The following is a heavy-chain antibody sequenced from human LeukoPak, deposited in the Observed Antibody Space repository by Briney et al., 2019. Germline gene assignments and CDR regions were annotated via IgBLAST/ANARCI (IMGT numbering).Heavy chain of an antibody. CDR3: TKNSGSYFSRFFDY. J-gene: IGHJ4*02. CDR2: IYYSGST. Sequence: SQTLSLTCTVSGGSISSYYWSWIRQPPGKGLEWIGYIYYSGSTNYNPSLKSRVTISVDTSKNQFSLKLSSVTAADTAVYYCTKNSGSYFSRFFDYWGQGTLVTVSS. V-gene: IGHV4-59*12. CDR1: GGSISSYY. D-gene: IGHD1-26*01.